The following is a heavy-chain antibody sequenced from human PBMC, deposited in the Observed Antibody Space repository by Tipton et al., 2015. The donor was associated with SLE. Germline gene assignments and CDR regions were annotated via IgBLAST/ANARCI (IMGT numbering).Heavy chain of an antibody. Sequence: TLSLTCTVSGVSTSIHYWSWIRQPPRQGLEWIGYIYYIGSTNYKPSLKSRVTISVATSKNQFSLKLSSVTAADTAVYYCARTYYYDSSGYYLYYFDYWGQGTLVTVSS. D-gene: IGHD3-22*01. CDR3: ARTYYYDSSGYYLYYFDY. CDR1: GVSTSIHY. CDR2: IYYIGST. V-gene: IGHV4-59*08. J-gene: IGHJ4*02.